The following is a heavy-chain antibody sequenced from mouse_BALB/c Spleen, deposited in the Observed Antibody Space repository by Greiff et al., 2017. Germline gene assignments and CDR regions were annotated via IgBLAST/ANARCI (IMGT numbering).Heavy chain of an antibody. CDR2: ISSGGSYT. Sequence: EVQGVESGGGLVKPGGSLKLSCAASGFTFSSYTMSWVCQTPEKRLEWVATISSGGSYTYYPDSVKGRFTISRDNAKNTLYLQMSSLKSEDTAMYYCTRDRGYYGYGAMDYWGQGTSVTVSS. J-gene: IGHJ4*01. CDR1: GFTFSSYT. CDR3: TRDRGYYGYGAMDY. V-gene: IGHV5-6-4*01. D-gene: IGHD1-2*01.